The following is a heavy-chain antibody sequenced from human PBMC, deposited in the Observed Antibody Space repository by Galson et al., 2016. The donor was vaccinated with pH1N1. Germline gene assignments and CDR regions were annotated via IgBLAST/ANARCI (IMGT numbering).Heavy chain of an antibody. J-gene: IGHJ5*01. CDR2: IYYTGST. V-gene: IGHV4-39*01. CDR1: GGSISNSSYY. CDR3: ARQGDFVWFDS. Sequence: VSGGSISNSSYYWGWIRQPPGKGLVWIGSIYYTGSTYYNPSLKSRVIISVDTSQNQFSLKLTSVTAADTAVYYCARQGDFVWFDSWGQGTLVTVSS. D-gene: IGHD2-21*02.